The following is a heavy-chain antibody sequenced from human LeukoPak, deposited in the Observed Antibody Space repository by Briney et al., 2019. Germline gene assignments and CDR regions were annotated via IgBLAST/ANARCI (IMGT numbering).Heavy chain of an antibody. Sequence: SETLSLTYAVYGGSFSGYYWSWIRQPPGKGLEWIGEINHSGSTNYNPSLKSRVTISVDTSKNQFSLKLSSVTAADTAVYYCARAPPRKYIAARRSWDNWFDPWGQGTLVTVSS. V-gene: IGHV4-34*01. CDR2: INHSGST. J-gene: IGHJ5*02. CDR1: GGSFSGYY. CDR3: ARAPPRKYIAARRSWDNWFDP. D-gene: IGHD6-6*01.